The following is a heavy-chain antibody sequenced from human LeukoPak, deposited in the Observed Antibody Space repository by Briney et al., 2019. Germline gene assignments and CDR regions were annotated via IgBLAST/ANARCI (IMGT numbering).Heavy chain of an antibody. CDR1: GFTFGDYA. V-gene: IGHV3-49*03. J-gene: IGHJ6*03. D-gene: IGHD1-26*01. CDR3: ARPPLGPDSGYYYYMDV. CDR2: IRSKAYGGTT. Sequence: GGSLRLSCTASGFTFGDYAMSWFRQAPGKGLEWVGFIRSKAYGGTTEYAASVKGRFTISRDDSKSIAYLQMNSLKTEDTAVYYCARPPLGPDSGYYYYMDVWGKGTTVTVSS.